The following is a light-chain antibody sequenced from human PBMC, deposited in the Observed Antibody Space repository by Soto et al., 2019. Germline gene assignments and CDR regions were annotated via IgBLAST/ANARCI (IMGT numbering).Light chain of an antibody. CDR3: QKYNTAPYT. CDR2: GAS. J-gene: IGKJ2*01. Sequence: TQMTQSPSLLSASVGDEVTITCRASRGISTYLAWYQQRPGKVPKLLISGASSLESGVPSRFSGSGSGTDFTLTISSLQPEDVETYYCQKYNTAPYTFGQGTKLEIK. V-gene: IGKV1-27*01. CDR1: RGISTY.